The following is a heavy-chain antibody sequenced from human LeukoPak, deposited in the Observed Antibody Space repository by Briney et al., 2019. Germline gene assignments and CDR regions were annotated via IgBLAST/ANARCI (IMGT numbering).Heavy chain of an antibody. Sequence: ASVKVSCKASGYTFTVYYMHWVRQAPGQGLEWMGWINPNSGGTNYAQKFQGRVTMTSATSISTAYMELSRLSSDDTPVYYCARGASVYGSMDPHPNYYWGQRTLLTVSS. J-gene: IGHJ4*02. CDR3: ARGASVYGSMDPHPNYY. V-gene: IGHV1-2*02. D-gene: IGHD3-10*01. CDR2: INPNSGGT. CDR1: GYTFTVYY.